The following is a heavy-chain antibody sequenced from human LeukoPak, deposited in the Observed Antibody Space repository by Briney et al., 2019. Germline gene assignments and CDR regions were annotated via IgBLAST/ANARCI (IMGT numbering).Heavy chain of an antibody. CDR3: ARMYDFWSGYLDY. V-gene: IGHV3-53*01. Sequence: PGGSLRLSCAASGFTVSSNYMSWVRQAPGKGLEWVSVIYSGGSTYYADSVKGRFTISRDNSKNTLYLRMNGLRAEDTAVYYCARMYDFWSGYLDYWGQGTLVTVSS. J-gene: IGHJ4*02. CDR2: IYSGGST. D-gene: IGHD3-3*01. CDR1: GFTVSSNY.